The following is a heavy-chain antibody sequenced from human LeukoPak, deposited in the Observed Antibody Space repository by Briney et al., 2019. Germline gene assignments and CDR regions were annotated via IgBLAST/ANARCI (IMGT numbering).Heavy chain of an antibody. CDR2: IYTSGST. J-gene: IGHJ4*02. CDR1: GGSISSGSYY. V-gene: IGHV4-61*02. D-gene: IGHD2-15*01. Sequence: TSETLSLTCTVSGGSISSGSYYWSWIRQPAGKGLEWIGRIYTSGSTNYNPSLKSRVTISVDTSKNQLSLKLSSVTAADPAVYYCASSLSCSGGSCYRSRRRATDYWGQGPLVPVSS. CDR3: ASSLSCSGGSCYRSRRRATDY.